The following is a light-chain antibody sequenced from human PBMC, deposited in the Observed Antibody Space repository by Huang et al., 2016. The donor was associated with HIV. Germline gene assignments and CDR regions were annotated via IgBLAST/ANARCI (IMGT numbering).Light chain of an antibody. Sequence: EIVMTQSPATLSVSPGERAILSCRASQNISRLAWYQQKSGQSPRLLIYDASSRATCIPASCSGSGSGTEFTLTVSSLQSEDFALYYCQQYDDWPPWTFGPGTQVDIK. CDR3: QQYDDWPPWT. CDR2: DAS. J-gene: IGKJ1*01. CDR1: QNISR. V-gene: IGKV3-15*01.